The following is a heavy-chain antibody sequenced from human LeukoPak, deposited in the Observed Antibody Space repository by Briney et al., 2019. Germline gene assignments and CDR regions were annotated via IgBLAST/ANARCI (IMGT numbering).Heavy chain of an antibody. CDR2: ISGSGGST. J-gene: IGHJ4*02. CDR1: GFTFSSYG. V-gene: IGHV3-23*01. Sequence: GGSLRLSCAASGFTFSSYGMSWVRQAPGKGLEWVSAISGSGGSTYYADFVKGRFTISRDNSKNTLYLEMSSLRAEDTAVYYCAKSGYNYDSNAYPFIDYWGQGTLVTVSS. CDR3: AKSGYNYDSNAYPFIDY. D-gene: IGHD3-22*01.